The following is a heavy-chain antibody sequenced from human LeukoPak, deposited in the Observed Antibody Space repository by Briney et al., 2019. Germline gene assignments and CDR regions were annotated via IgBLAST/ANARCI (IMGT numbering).Heavy chain of an antibody. J-gene: IGHJ4*02. CDR3: ARGGYFDY. Sequence: SETLSLTCTVSGGSISSSSSYWGWIRQPPGKGLEWIGSISYSGSTYYNPSLKSRVTISVDTSKNQLSLKLSSVTAADTAVYYCARGGYFDYWGQGTLVTVSS. CDR1: GGSISSSSSY. V-gene: IGHV4-39*01. CDR2: ISYSGST. D-gene: IGHD1-26*01.